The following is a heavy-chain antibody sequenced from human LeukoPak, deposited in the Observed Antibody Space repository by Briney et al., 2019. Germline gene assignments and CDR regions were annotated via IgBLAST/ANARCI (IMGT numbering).Heavy chain of an antibody. CDR2: ISYDGSNK. Sequence: GGSLRLSCAASGFTFSSYGMHWVRQAPGKGLEWVAVISYDGSNKYYADSVKGRFIISRDNSKNTLYLQMNSLRAEDTAVYYCAKALAVAGLTFDYWGQGTLVTVSS. CDR1: GFTFSSYG. CDR3: AKALAVAGLTFDY. D-gene: IGHD6-19*01. J-gene: IGHJ4*02. V-gene: IGHV3-30*18.